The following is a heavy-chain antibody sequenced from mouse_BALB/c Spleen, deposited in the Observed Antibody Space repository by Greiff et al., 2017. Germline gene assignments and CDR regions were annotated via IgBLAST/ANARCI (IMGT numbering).Heavy chain of an antibody. CDR1: GFTFSSYG. CDR2: ISSGGSYT. J-gene: IGHJ1*01. V-gene: IGHV5-6*01. CDR3: ARHPDARYFDV. Sequence: EVKLMESGGDLVKPGGSLKLSCAASGFTFSSYGMSWVRQTPDKRLEWVATISSGGSYTYYPDSVKGRFTISRDNAKNTLYLQMSSLKSEDTAMYYCARHPDARYFDVWGAGTTVTVSS.